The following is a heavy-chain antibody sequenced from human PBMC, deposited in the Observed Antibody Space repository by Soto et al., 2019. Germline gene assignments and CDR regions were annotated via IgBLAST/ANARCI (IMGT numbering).Heavy chain of an antibody. D-gene: IGHD3-3*01. J-gene: IGHJ6*02. CDR3: ARDPLYYDFWSGYYEPYYGMDV. V-gene: IGHV3-33*01. CDR2: IWYDGSNK. CDR1: GFTFSSYG. Sequence: PGGSLRLSCAASGFTFSSYGMHWVRQAPGKGLEWVAVIWYDGSNKYYADSVKGRFTISRDNSKNTLYLQMNSLRAEDTAVYYCARDPLYYDFWSGYYEPYYGMDVWGQGTTVTVSS.